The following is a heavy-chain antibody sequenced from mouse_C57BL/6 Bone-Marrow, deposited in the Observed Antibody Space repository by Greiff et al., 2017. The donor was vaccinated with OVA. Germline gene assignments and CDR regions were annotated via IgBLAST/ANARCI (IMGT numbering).Heavy chain of an antibody. D-gene: IGHD2-1*01. CDR1: GFTFSDYG. Sequence: EVQLVESGGGLVKPGGSLKLSCAASGFTFSDYGMHWVRQAPEKGLEWVAYISSGSSTIYYADTVKGRFTISRDNAKNTLFLQMTSLRSEDTAMYYCARQGGNYNWYFDVWGTGTTVTVSS. J-gene: IGHJ1*03. CDR2: ISSGSSTI. CDR3: ARQGGNYNWYFDV. V-gene: IGHV5-17*01.